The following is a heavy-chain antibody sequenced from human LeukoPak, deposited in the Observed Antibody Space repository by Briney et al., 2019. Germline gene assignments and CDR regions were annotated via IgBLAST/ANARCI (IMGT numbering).Heavy chain of an antibody. Sequence: SETLSLTCAVYGGSFSGYYWSWIRQPPGKGLEWIGEINHSGSTNYNPSLKSRVTISVDTSKNQFSLKLSSVTAADTAVYYCARQANRWELLGQGYYFDYWGQGTLVTVSS. J-gene: IGHJ4*02. CDR2: INHSGST. CDR1: GGSFSGYY. V-gene: IGHV4-34*01. CDR3: ARQANRWELLGQGYYFDY. D-gene: IGHD1-26*01.